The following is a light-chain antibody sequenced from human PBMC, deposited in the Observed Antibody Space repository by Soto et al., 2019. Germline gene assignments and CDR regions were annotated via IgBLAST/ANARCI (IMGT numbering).Light chain of an antibody. CDR1: QSVSSY. V-gene: IGKV3-11*01. Sequence: EIVLTQSPATLSLSPGERATLSCRASQSVSSYLAWYQQKPGQAPRLLIYGASTRATGIPDRFSGSGSGTDFTLTISSLEPEDFAIYYCQQRSNWPPITFGPGTKVDNK. CDR3: QQRSNWPPIT. J-gene: IGKJ3*01. CDR2: GAS.